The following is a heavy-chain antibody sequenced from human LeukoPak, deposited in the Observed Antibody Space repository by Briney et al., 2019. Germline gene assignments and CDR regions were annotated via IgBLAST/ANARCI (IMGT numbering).Heavy chain of an antibody. CDR1: GGTFSSYA. V-gene: IGHV1-69*05. J-gene: IGHJ5*02. Sequence: GSSVKVSCKASGGTFSSYAISWVRQAPGQGLEWMGGIIPIFGTANYAQKFQGRVTITTDESTSTAYMELSSLRSEDTAVYYCARDPPLGYGDYALRFDPWGQGTLVTVSS. D-gene: IGHD4-17*01. CDR2: IIPIFGTA. CDR3: ARDPPLGYGDYALRFDP.